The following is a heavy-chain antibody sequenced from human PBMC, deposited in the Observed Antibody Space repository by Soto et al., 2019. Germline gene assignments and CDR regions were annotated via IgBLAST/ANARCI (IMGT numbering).Heavy chain of an antibody. Sequence: TSETLSLTCAVSGGSISSSNWWSWVRQPPGKGLEWIGEIYHSGSTNYNPSLKSRVTISVDKSKNQFSLKLSSVTAADTAVYYCARDWRPTVTTWWFDPWGQGTLVTVSS. D-gene: IGHD4-4*01. CDR3: ARDWRPTVTTWWFDP. CDR2: IYHSGST. CDR1: GGSISSSNW. J-gene: IGHJ5*02. V-gene: IGHV4-4*02.